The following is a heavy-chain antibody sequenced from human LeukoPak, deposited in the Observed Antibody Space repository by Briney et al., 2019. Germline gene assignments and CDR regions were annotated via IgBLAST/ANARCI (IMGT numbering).Heavy chain of an antibody. Sequence: GESLKISCKGSGYSFTNNWIGWVRQMPGKGLEWMGIIYPSDSDTRYSPSFQGQVTISVDKSISIAYLQWSSLKASDTAMYYCARLWLQSEFDYWGQGTLVTVSS. D-gene: IGHD5-24*01. V-gene: IGHV5-51*01. J-gene: IGHJ4*02. CDR3: ARLWLQSEFDY. CDR1: GYSFTNNW. CDR2: IYPSDSDT.